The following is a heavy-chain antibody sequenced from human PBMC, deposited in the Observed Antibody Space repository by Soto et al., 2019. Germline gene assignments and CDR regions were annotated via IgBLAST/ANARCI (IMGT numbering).Heavy chain of an antibody. CDR1: GFTFSYYA. Sequence: GGSLRLSCAASGFTFSYYAMHWVRQAPGKGLEWVSGISWNSGSIGYADSVKGRFTISRDNAKNTLYLQMNSLRAEDTAVYYCAIRASYYDSSGYFDYWGQGTLVTVSS. V-gene: IGHV3-9*01. CDR3: AIRASYYDSSGYFDY. D-gene: IGHD3-22*01. CDR2: ISWNSGSI. J-gene: IGHJ4*02.